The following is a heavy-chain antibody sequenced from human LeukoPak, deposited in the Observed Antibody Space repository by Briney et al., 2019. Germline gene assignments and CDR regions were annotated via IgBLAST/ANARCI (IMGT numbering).Heavy chain of an antibody. CDR3: ASSPRPSTVTTTLDY. J-gene: IGHJ4*02. CDR2: IIPILGIA. Sequence: SVKVSCKASGGTFSSYAISWVRQAPGQGLEWMGRIIPILGIANYAQKFQGRVTITADRSTSTAYMELSSLRSEDTAMYYCASSPRPSTVTTTLDYWGQGTLVTASS. V-gene: IGHV1-69*04. CDR1: GGTFSSYA. D-gene: IGHD4-17*01.